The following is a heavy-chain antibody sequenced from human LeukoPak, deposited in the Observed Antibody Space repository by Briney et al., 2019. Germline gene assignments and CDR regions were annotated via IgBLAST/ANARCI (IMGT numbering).Heavy chain of an antibody. D-gene: IGHD3-22*01. CDR1: GFSLSTSGVG. Sequence: SGPTLVNPTQTLTLTCTFSGFSLSTSGVGVGWIRQPPGKALEWLALIYWNDDKRYSTSLKTRLTISKDTSKNQVVLTMTNMDPVDTATYYCARIRYDSSRYGMDVWGKGTTVTVSS. J-gene: IGHJ6*03. CDR3: ARIRYDSSRYGMDV. CDR2: IYWNDDK. V-gene: IGHV2-5*01.